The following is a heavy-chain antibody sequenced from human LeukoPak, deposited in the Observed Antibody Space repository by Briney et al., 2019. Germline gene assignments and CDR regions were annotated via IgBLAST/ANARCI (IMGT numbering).Heavy chain of an antibody. V-gene: IGHV1-46*01. CDR2: INPSTGSA. CDR3: ARDSSTSSLADP. CDR1: GYTFTTGYTFTIYY. D-gene: IGHD2-2*01. J-gene: IGHJ5*02. Sequence: ASVKVSCKSSGYTFTTGYTFTIYYMHWVRQAPGQGLEWMGIINPSTGSASYAQKFQGRVTMTTDTSTSTVFMELSSLTSDDTAVYYCARDSSTSSLADPWGQGTLVTVSS.